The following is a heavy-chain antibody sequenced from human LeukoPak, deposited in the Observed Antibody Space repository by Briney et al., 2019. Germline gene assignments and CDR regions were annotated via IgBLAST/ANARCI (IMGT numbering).Heavy chain of an antibody. Sequence: GGSLRLSCTASGFTFGDYAMSWVRQAPGKGLEWVANIKQDGSEKYYVDSVKGRFTITRENDKNSLYLQMNSLRAEDTAVYYCAREYYDSSGYYIFSAFDIWGQGTMVTVSS. CDR3: AREYYDSSGYYIFSAFDI. V-gene: IGHV3-7*01. D-gene: IGHD3-22*01. J-gene: IGHJ3*02. CDR2: IKQDGSEK. CDR1: GFTFGDYA.